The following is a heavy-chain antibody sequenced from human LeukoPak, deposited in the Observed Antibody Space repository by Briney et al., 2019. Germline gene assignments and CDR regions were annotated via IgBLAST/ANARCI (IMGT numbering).Heavy chain of an antibody. D-gene: IGHD2-2*01. Sequence: ASVKVSCKASGYTFTSYGISWVRQAPGQGLEWMGWISAYNGNTNYAQKLQGRVTMTTDTSTSTAYMELRSLRSDDTAVYYCARSRYCSSTSCYSQGDYWGQGTLVTVSS. CDR2: ISAYNGNT. J-gene: IGHJ4*02. CDR3: ARSRYCSSTSCYSQGDY. CDR1: GYTFTSYG. V-gene: IGHV1-18*01.